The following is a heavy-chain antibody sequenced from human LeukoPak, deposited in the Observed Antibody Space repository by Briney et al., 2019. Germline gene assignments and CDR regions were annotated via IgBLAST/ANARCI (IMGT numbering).Heavy chain of an antibody. CDR2: INPSAGTT. Sequence: ASVKVSCKASGYSFTNYCMHWVRQAPGQGLEWMGLINPSAGTTTYAQKFQGRVTVTRDTSTSTVYMDLSSLKSEDTAVYYCARGKSSVWPVGSCMDVWGQGTTVTVSS. CDR1: GYSFTNYC. CDR3: ARGKSSVWPVGSCMDV. J-gene: IGHJ6*02. V-gene: IGHV1-46*01. D-gene: IGHD6-19*01.